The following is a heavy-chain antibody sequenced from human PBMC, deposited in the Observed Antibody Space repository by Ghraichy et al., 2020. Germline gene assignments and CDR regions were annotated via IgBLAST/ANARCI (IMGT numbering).Heavy chain of an antibody. J-gene: IGHJ4*02. CDR3: ARVVYSSSWRLNYFDY. CDR1: GGSISSSSYY. Sequence: SQTLSLTCTVSGGSISSSSYYWGWIRQPPGKGLEWIGSIYYSGSTYYNPSLKSRVTISVDTSKNQFSLKLSSVTAADTAVYYCARVVYSSSWRLNYFDYWGQGTLVTVSS. D-gene: IGHD6-13*01. CDR2: IYYSGST. V-gene: IGHV4-39*07.